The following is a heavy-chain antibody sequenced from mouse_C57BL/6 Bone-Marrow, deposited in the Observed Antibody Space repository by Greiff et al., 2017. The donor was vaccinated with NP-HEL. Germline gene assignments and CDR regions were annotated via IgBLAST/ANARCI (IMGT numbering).Heavy chain of an antibody. CDR2: ISNGGGST. J-gene: IGHJ3*01. V-gene: IGHV5-12*01. CDR3: ARSGHGYYPAWFAY. D-gene: IGHD2-3*01. CDR1: GFTFSDYY. Sequence: EVKVEESGGGLVQPGGSLKLSCAASGFTFSDYYMYWVRQTPEKRLEWVAYISNGGGSTYYPDTVKGRFTISRDNAKNTLYLQMSRLKSEDTAMYYCARSGHGYYPAWFAYWGQGTLVTVSA.